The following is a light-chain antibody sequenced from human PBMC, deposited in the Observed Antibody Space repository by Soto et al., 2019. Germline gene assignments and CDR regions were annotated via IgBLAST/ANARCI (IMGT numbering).Light chain of an antibody. V-gene: IGLV2-11*01. Sequence: QSALTQPRSVSGSPGQSVTIACTGTSSHVGGYHYVSWYQHHPGKAPKLMIFNVNERPSGVPARFSGSKSGNTASLTISGLQAEDEADYYCCSYAGIYTLVFGGGTKLTVL. J-gene: IGLJ2*01. CDR2: NVN. CDR3: CSYAGIYTLV. CDR1: SSHVGGYHY.